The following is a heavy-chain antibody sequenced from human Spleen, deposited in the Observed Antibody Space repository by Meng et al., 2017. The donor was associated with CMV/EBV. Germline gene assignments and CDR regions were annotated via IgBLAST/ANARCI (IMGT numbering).Heavy chain of an antibody. J-gene: IGHJ4*02. CDR3: ARQFYSGSYIMDDY. Sequence: SGYTFTSYGISWVRQAPGQGLEWMGIIYPGDSDTRYSPSFQGQVTISADKSISTAYLQWSSLKASDTAMYYCARQFYSGSYIMDDYWGQGTLVTVSS. V-gene: IGHV5-51*01. CDR1: GYTFTSYG. D-gene: IGHD1-26*01. CDR2: IYPGDSDT.